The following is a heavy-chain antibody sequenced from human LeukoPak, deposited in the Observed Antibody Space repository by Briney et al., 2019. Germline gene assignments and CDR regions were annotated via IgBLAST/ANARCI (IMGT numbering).Heavy chain of an antibody. CDR2: ISAYNGNT. CDR1: GYTFTSYG. Sequence: ASVKVSCKASGYTFTSYGISWVRQAPGQGLEWMGWISAYNGNTNYAQKLQGRVTMTTDTSTSTAYMELRSLRSDDTAVYHCARVPTYYYDSSGYYNWFDPWGQGTLVTVSS. J-gene: IGHJ5*02. D-gene: IGHD3-22*01. V-gene: IGHV1-18*01. CDR3: ARVPTYYYDSSGYYNWFDP.